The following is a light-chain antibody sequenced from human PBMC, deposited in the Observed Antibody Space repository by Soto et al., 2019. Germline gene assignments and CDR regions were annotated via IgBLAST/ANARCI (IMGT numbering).Light chain of an antibody. CDR3: QHLNSYPP. CDR1: QDISNY. V-gene: IGKV1-33*01. Sequence: DIQMTQSPSSLSASVGDRVTITCQASQDISNYLNWYQQKPGKAPKLLIYDASNLETGVPSRFSGSGSGTEFTLTISSLQPEDVATYYCQHLNSYPPFGPGTKVDIK. CDR2: DAS. J-gene: IGKJ3*01.